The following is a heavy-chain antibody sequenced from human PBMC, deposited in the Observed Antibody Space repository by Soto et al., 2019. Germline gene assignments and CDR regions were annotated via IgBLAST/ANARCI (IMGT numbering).Heavy chain of an antibody. CDR1: GGTFSSYA. Sequence: QVQLVQSGAEVKKPGSSVKVSCKASGGTFSSYAISWVQQAPGQGLEWMGGIIPISDTTNYAQKFQGRVTITADESTSTAYMDLSSLRSEDTAVYYCARSQGSSTSLEIYYYYYYGMDVWGQGTTVTVSS. CDR3: ARSQGSSTSLEIYYYYYYGMDV. CDR2: IIPISDTT. V-gene: IGHV1-69*01. J-gene: IGHJ6*02. D-gene: IGHD2-2*01.